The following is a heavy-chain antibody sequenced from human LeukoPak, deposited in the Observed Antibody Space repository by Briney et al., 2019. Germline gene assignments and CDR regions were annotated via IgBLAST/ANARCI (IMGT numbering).Heavy chain of an antibody. Sequence: LSGGSLRLSCAASGFTFSSYWMSWVRRAPGKGLEWVANIKQDGSEKYYVDSVKGRFTISRDNAKNSLYLQMNSLRAEDTAVYYCARDLPHGSGWSWPGGFQHWGQGTLVTVSS. CDR1: GFTFSSYW. CDR3: ARDLPHGSGWSWPGGFQH. J-gene: IGHJ1*01. D-gene: IGHD6-19*01. V-gene: IGHV3-7*03. CDR2: IKQDGSEK.